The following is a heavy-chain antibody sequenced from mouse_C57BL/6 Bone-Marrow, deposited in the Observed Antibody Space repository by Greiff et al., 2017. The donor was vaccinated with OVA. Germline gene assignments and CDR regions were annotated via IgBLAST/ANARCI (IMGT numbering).Heavy chain of an antibody. CDR3: ARENLSCPGYAMDY. CDR1: GFTFSSYA. J-gene: IGHJ4*01. V-gene: IGHV5-4*01. Sequence: DVKLQESGGGLVKPGGSLKLSCAASGFTFSSYAMSWVRQTPEKRLEWVATISDGGSYTYYPDNVKGRFTISRDNAKNNLYLQMSHLKSEDTAMYYCARENLSCPGYAMDYWGQGTSVTVSS. D-gene: IGHD3-3*01. CDR2: ISDGGSYT.